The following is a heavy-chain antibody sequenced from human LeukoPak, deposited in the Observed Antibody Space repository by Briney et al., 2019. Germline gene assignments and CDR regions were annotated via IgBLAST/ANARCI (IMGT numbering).Heavy chain of an antibody. CDR1: GGSISSYY. V-gene: IGHV4-4*07. CDR3: AKPTDYDFWSGYSPFYFDY. D-gene: IGHD3-3*01. CDR2: IYTSGST. J-gene: IGHJ4*02. Sequence: PSETLSLTCTVSGGSISSYYWSWIRQPAGKGLEWIGRIYTSGSTNYNPSLKSRVTMSVDTSKNQFSLKLSSVTAADTAVYYCAKPTDYDFWSGYSPFYFDYWGQGTLVTVSS.